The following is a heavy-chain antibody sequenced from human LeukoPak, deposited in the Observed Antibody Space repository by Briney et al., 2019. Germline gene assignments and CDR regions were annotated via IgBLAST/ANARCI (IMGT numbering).Heavy chain of an antibody. V-gene: IGHV4-4*07. CDR2: IYTSGST. CDR1: GGSISSYY. J-gene: IGHJ5*02. D-gene: IGHD3-16*02. CDR3: ARGLYYDYVWGSYRYYWFDP. Sequence: KPLETLSLTCTVSGGSISSYYWSWIRQPAGKGLEWIGRIYTSGSTNYNPSLKSRVTMSVDTSKNQFSLKLSSVTAADTAVYYCARGLYYDYVWGSYRYYWFDPWGQGTLVTVSS.